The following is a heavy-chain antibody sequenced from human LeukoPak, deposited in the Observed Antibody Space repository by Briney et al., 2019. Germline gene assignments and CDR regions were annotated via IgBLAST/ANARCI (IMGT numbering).Heavy chain of an antibody. V-gene: IGHV3-23*01. CDR2: ISGSGGST. CDR1: GFTFSSYV. J-gene: IGHJ4*02. D-gene: IGHD5-12*01. CDR3: AKDRGPDSGAFDY. Sequence: GGSLRLSCAASGFTFSSYVMSWVRQAPGKGLEWVSVISGSGGSTYYADSVKGRFTITRDNSKNTLYLQMNSLRAEDTAVYYCAKDRGPDSGAFDYWGQGTLVTVSS.